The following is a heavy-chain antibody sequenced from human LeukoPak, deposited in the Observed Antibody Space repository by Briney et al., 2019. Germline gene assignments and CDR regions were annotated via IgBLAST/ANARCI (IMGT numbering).Heavy chain of an antibody. D-gene: IGHD6-19*01. CDR2: INPNSGGT. V-gene: IGHV1-2*02. CDR1: GYTFTSYY. Sequence: GASVKVSCKASGYTFTSYYIHWVRQAPGQGLEWMGWINPNSGGTNYAQKFQGRVTMTRDTSISTAYMELSRLRSDDTAVYYCARDSWSSGWYADYYYYMDVWGKGTTVTVSS. J-gene: IGHJ6*03. CDR3: ARDSWSSGWYADYYYYMDV.